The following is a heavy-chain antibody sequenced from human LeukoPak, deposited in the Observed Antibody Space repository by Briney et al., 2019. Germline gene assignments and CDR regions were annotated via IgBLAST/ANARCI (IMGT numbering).Heavy chain of an antibody. J-gene: IGHJ4*02. Sequence: AGGSLRLSCAASGFTFSSYSMNWVRQAPGKGLEWVSFISSSSRIIHYADSVKGRSSISRDNAKNSMYLQMNSLRAEDTAVYYCVRGDSTGTILDYWGQGALVTVSS. D-gene: IGHD1-1*01. V-gene: IGHV3-48*04. CDR2: ISSSSRII. CDR3: VRGDSTGTILDY. CDR1: GFTFSSYS.